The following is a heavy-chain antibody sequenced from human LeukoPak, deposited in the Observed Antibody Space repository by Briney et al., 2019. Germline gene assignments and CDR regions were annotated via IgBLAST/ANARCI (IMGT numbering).Heavy chain of an antibody. CDR1: GGSISSSSYY. V-gene: IGHV4-39*01. CDR2: IYDSGST. J-gene: IGHJ4*02. CDR3: ARPNWNSASFPYDY. D-gene: IGHD1-7*01. Sequence: MASETLSLTCTVSGGSISSSSYYWGWIRQPPGKGLEWIGSIYDSGSTYYNPSLKSRVTISVYTSKNQFSLKLSSVPAAATAVYYCARPNWNSASFPYDYWGQGTLVTVSS.